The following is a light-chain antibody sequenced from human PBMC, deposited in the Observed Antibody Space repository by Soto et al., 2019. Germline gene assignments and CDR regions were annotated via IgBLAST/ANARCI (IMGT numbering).Light chain of an antibody. CDR1: QSVSSSY. CDR3: QQYGSSPYT. V-gene: IGKV3-20*01. Sequence: EIVLTQSPGTLSLSPGERATLSCRASQSVSSSYLAWYQQKPGQAPRLLIYGASGRATGIPDRFSGSGSGTDFTLTSSRLEPVDFAVYYCQQYGSSPYTFGQGTKLQIK. CDR2: GAS. J-gene: IGKJ2*01.